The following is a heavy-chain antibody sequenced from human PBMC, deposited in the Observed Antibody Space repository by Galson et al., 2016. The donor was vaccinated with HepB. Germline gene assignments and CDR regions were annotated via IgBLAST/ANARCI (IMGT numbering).Heavy chain of an antibody. J-gene: IGHJ4*02. D-gene: IGHD2-2*01. V-gene: IGHV3-23*01. CDR1: GFNFTNFA. CDR2: ISHRGDDT. CDR3: AKVRGTFCSSTSCYHFDY. Sequence: SLRLSCAASGFNFTNFAMSWVRQAPGKGLEWVSVISHRGDDTYYADSVKGRLTISRDNSKNTVSLQMNSLRAEDTALYFCAKVRGTFCSSTSCYHFDYWGQGTLVAVSS.